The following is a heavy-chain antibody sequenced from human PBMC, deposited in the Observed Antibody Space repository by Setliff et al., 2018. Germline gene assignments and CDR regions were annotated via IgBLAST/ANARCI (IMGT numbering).Heavy chain of an antibody. CDR3: ANHNPARRALNGTPLDN. CDR2: ISGDSVYI. Sequence: GGSLRLSCAASGFTFSTYSMSWVRQAPGEGLEWVSAISGDSVYIYYADSVKGRFTISRDNSKNTLYLQMRSLRAEDTAIYYCANHNPARRALNGTPLDNWGQGTLVTVSS. D-gene: IGHD1-1*01. CDR1: GFTFSTYS. J-gene: IGHJ4*02. V-gene: IGHV3-23*01.